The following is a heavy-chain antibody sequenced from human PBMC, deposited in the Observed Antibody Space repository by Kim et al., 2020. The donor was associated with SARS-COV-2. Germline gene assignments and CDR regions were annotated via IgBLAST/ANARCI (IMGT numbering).Heavy chain of an antibody. J-gene: IGHJ4*02. D-gene: IGHD1-1*01. Sequence: NTSLKTRVTRADDTSQNQFALKLISVTAADTAVYYCARHERRPTSYYFDHWGQGTLVTVSS. V-gene: IGHV4-39*01. CDR3: ARHERRPTSYYFDH.